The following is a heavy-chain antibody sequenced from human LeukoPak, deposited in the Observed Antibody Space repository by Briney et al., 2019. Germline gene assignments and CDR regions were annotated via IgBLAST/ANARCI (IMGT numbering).Heavy chain of an antibody. CDR2: TYYRSKWYS. D-gene: IGHD6-19*01. V-gene: IGHV6-1*01. Sequence: SQPLSVTCAISGESVSSKNGAWNWIRQSPSRGLEWLGRTYYRSKWYSDYAVSTNGRITINPDTSKNQFSLQLNSVTPDDTAVYYCARDVGTSGWHTFDYWGQGTLVTVSS. CDR3: ARDVGTSGWHTFDY. CDR1: GESVSSKNGA. J-gene: IGHJ4*02.